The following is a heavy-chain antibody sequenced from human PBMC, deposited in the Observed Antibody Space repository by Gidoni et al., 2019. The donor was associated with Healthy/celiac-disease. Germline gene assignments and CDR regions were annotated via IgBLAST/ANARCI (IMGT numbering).Heavy chain of an antibody. CDR3: TTEKLWLFREFLNY. J-gene: IGHJ4*02. D-gene: IGHD3-10*01. V-gene: IGHV3-15*01. CDR2: IKSKTDGGTT. CDR1: GFTFSNAW. Sequence: EVQLVESGGGLVKPGGSLRVSCAASGFTFSNAWMSWVRPAPGKGLEWVGRIKSKTDGGTTDYAAPVKGRLTISRDDSKNTLYLQMNSLKTEDTAVYYCTTEKLWLFREFLNYWGQGTLVTVSS.